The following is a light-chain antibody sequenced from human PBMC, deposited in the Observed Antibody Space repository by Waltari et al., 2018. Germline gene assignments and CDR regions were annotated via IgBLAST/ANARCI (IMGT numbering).Light chain of an antibody. J-gene: IGKJ1*01. CDR3: QQRSNWPGT. CDR2: DTS. V-gene: IGKV3-11*01. Sequence: EIVLTPSPAALSLTPGERATLPCRASQSVSSYLAWYQQKPGQAPKLLIYDTSNRATGIPARFSGSGYGTEFTLTISSLEPEDCAVYYCQQRSNWPGTFGQGTKVEIK. CDR1: QSVSSY.